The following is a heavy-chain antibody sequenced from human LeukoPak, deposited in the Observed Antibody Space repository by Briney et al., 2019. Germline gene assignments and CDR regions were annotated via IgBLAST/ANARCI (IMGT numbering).Heavy chain of an antibody. V-gene: IGHV1-2*02. CDR3: AREGHCFSTSCSLDY. D-gene: IGHD2-2*01. CDR2: INPNSGGT. CDR1: GYTFIGYY. Sequence: GASVKVSCKASGYTFIGYYMHWVRQAPGQGLEWMGWINPNSGGTKCAQKFQGRVTMTRDTSISTAYMELNRLTSDDTAVYYCAREGHCFSTSCSLDYWGQGTLGTVSS. J-gene: IGHJ4*02.